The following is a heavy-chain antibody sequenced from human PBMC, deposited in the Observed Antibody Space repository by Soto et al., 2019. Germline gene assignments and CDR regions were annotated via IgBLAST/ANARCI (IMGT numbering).Heavy chain of an antibody. CDR3: AKEASPTGMAIKVGYFDY. CDR2: ISYDGSNK. J-gene: IGHJ4*02. CDR1: GFTFSSYG. Sequence: PGGSLRLSCAASGFTFSSYGMHWVRQAPGKELEWVAVISYDGSNKYYADSVKGRFTISRDNSKNTLYLQMNSLRAEDTAVYYCAKEASPTGMAIKVGYFDYWGQGTLVTVSS. V-gene: IGHV3-30*18. D-gene: IGHD5-18*01.